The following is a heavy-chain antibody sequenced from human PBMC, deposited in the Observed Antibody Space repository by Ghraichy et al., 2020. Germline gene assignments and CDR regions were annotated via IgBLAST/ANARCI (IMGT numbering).Heavy chain of an antibody. Sequence: SETLSLTCAVYGGSFSGYYWSWIRQPPGKGLEWIGEINHSGSTNYNPSLKSRVTISVDTSKNQFSLKLSSVTAADTAVYYCARSGYCSSTSCGRGNWFDPWGQGTLVTVSS. CDR2: INHSGST. J-gene: IGHJ5*02. V-gene: IGHV4-34*01. CDR1: GGSFSGYY. CDR3: ARSGYCSSTSCGRGNWFDP. D-gene: IGHD2-2*01.